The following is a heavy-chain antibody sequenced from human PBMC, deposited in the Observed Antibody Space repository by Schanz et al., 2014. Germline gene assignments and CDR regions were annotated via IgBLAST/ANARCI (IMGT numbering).Heavy chain of an antibody. V-gene: IGHV3-53*01. Sequence: EMQLMESGGGLIQPGGSLRLSCAASGFTVTSYYMSWVRQAPGKGLEWVSVIYSGDNTYYADSVKGRFTISRDNSKNTVYLQMNSLRAEDTAVYFCASLIGTTSAHFYGMDVWGQGTTVTVSS. CDR2: IYSGDNT. D-gene: IGHD1-7*01. CDR3: ASLIGTTSAHFYGMDV. J-gene: IGHJ6*02. CDR1: GFTVTSYY.